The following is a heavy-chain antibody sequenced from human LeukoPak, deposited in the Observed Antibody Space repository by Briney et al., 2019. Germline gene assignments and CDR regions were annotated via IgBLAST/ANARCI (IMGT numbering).Heavy chain of an antibody. CDR1: GFTVSSNY. D-gene: IGHD3-10*01. CDR2: IYSGGST. J-gene: IGHJ6*02. CDR3: ARDQTLWFGESGFVYYGMDV. Sequence: PEGSLRLSCAASGFTVSSNYMSWVRQAPGKGLEWVSVIYSGGSTYYADSVKGRFTISRDNSKNTLYLQMSSLRAEDTAVYYCARDQTLWFGESGFVYYGMDVWGQGTTVTVSS. V-gene: IGHV3-53*01.